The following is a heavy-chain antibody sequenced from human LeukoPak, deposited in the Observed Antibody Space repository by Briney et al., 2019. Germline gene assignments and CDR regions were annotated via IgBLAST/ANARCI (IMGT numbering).Heavy chain of an antibody. CDR2: IIPIFGTA. J-gene: IGHJ6*03. V-gene: IGHV1-69*06. D-gene: IGHD3-3*01. CDR1: GGTFSSYA. Sequence: ASVKVSCKASGGTFSSYAISWVRQAPGQGLEWMGGIIPIFGTANYAQKFQGRVTITADKSTSTAYMELSSLRSEDTAVYYCARATIFRAPMDVWGKGTTVTVSS. CDR3: ARATIFRAPMDV.